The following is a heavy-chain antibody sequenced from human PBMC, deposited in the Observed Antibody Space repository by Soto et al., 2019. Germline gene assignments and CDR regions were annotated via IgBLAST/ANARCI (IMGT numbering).Heavy chain of an antibody. J-gene: IGHJ4*02. Sequence: VQVVESGGGLVQPGGSLRLSCTAAGFTFSSYEMNWVRQAPGKGLEWVSYISYSGSTIYYADSVKGRFTISRDNAKNSLYLQMTSLRVEDTAVYYCARGPQFPDIEVIPGAVDDWGQGTLVTVSS. CDR3: ARGPQFPDIEVIPGAVDD. CDR1: GFTFSSYE. CDR2: ISYSGSTI. D-gene: IGHD2-2*01. V-gene: IGHV3-48*03.